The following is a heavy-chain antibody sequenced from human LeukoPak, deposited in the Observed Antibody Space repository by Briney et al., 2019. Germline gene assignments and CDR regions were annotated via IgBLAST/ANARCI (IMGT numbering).Heavy chain of an antibody. CDR1: GGSISSGSYY. Sequence: SETLSLTCTVSGGSISSGSYYWSWIRQPAGKGLEWIGRIYTSGSTNYNPSLKSRVTISVDKSKNQFSLRLTSVTAADTAVYYCARRSNWGPSNWFDPWGQGTLVTVSS. CDR3: ARRSNWGPSNWFDP. D-gene: IGHD7-27*01. J-gene: IGHJ5*02. V-gene: IGHV4-61*02. CDR2: IYTSGST.